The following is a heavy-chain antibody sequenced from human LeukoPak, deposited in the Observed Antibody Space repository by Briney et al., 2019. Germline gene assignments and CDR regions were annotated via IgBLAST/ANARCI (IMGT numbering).Heavy chain of an antibody. CDR2: IYYSGST. V-gene: IGHV4-59*01. Sequence: SETLSLTCTVSGGSISSYYWSWIRQPPGKGLEWIGYIYYSGSTNYNPSLKSRVTISVDTSKNQFSLKLSSVTAADTAVYYCARASKGYFDYWGQGTLVTASS. J-gene: IGHJ4*02. CDR1: GGSISSYY. CDR3: ARASKGYFDY.